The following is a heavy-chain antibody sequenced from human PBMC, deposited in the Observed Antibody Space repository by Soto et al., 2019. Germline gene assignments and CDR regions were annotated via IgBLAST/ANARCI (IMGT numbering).Heavy chain of an antibody. V-gene: IGHV3-23*01. J-gene: IGHJ4*02. CDR2: INDRGDDT. Sequence: EVQLLESGGGLVQPGGSLRLSCAASGVTFSNFAMSWFRQAPGKGLEWVSGINDRGDDTYHADSVSGRFTISRDNSMDTLYLQMTSVRAEDTAVYYCAKEQLERRFGFDYWGQGILVTVSS. CDR3: AKEQLERRFGFDY. D-gene: IGHD1-1*01. CDR1: GVTFSNFA.